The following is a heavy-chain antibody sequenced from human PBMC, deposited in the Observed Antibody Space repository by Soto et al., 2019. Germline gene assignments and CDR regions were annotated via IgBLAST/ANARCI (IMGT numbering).Heavy chain of an antibody. CDR2: TRNKANSYTT. Sequence: GGSLRLSCAASGFTFSDHYMDWVRQAPGKGLEWVGRTRNKANSYTTEYAASVKGRFTISRDDSKNSLYLQMNSLKTEDTAVYYCATGTGIFDYWGQGTLVTVSS. CDR3: ATGTGIFDY. V-gene: IGHV3-72*01. J-gene: IGHJ4*02. CDR1: GFTFSDHY. D-gene: IGHD1-1*01.